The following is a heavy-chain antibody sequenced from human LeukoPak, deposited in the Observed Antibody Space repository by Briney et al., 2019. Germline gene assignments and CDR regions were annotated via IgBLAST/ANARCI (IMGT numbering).Heavy chain of an antibody. J-gene: IGHJ4*02. V-gene: IGHV4-4*02. Sequence: PSETLSLTCAVSGDSFSGSFWWSWVRPPPHKGLEWIGEIHHSGSSNYNPFLESRVIISLDGSKNLLSLELSSVTAADTAVYYCVRHSGWYFGYWGQGTLVTVSS. CDR2: IHHSGSS. CDR3: VRHSGWYFGY. CDR1: GDSFSGSFW. D-gene: IGHD6-19*01.